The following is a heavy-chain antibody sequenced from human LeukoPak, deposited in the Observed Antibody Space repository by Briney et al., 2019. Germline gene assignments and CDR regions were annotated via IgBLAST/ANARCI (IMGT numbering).Heavy chain of an antibody. J-gene: IGHJ4*02. CDR1: GDSINSDY. V-gene: IGHV4-59*08. D-gene: IGHD2-2*01. Sequence: SETLFLTCTVSGDSINSDYWNWIRQPPGKGLEWVGYVFYEGNTNYNPSLKSRVTTSVDTSKNQFSLRLNSVTAADTAVYYCVRQGTITYAYFDSWGQGVPVTVSS. CDR3: VRQGTITYAYFDS. CDR2: VFYEGNT.